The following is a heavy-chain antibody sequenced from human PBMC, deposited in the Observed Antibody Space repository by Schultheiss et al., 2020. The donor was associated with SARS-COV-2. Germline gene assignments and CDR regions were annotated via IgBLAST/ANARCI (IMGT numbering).Heavy chain of an antibody. V-gene: IGHV3-11*01. CDR2: ISAAGNTM. CDR3: ARETSYYDYVWGSRNYYFDY. Sequence: RQAPGQGLDWVSYISAAGNTMYYADSVKGRFTISRDNAKNSLYLEMNSLRAEDTAVYYCARETSYYDYVWGSRNYYFDYWGQGTLVTVSS. D-gene: IGHD3-16*01. J-gene: IGHJ4*02.